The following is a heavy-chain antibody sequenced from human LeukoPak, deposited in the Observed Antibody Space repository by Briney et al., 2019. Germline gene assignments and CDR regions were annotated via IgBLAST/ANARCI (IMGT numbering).Heavy chain of an antibody. CDR1: GGSISSVSYY. Sequence: SETLSLTCTVSGGSISSVSYYWSWIRQPARKGLEWIGRVYTSGSTDYNPSLKSRVTISVDTSKNQFSLKLSSVTAADTAVYYCARVAQPPHHFDYWGQGTLVTVSS. J-gene: IGHJ4*02. V-gene: IGHV4-61*02. CDR3: ARVAQPPHHFDY. CDR2: VYTSGST.